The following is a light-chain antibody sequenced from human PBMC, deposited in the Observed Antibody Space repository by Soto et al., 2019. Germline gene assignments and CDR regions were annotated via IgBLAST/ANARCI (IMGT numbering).Light chain of an antibody. CDR3: QQYNNWPRT. CDR2: DAS. J-gene: IGKJ1*01. V-gene: IGKV3-15*01. CDR1: QSVSSN. Sequence: IVMTQSPATLSVSPGERATLSCRASQSVSSNLAWYHQKPGQAPRLLIYDASTRATGIPARFSGSGSGSDFTLTISSLQSEDFAIYYCQQYNNWPRTFGQGNKVEIK.